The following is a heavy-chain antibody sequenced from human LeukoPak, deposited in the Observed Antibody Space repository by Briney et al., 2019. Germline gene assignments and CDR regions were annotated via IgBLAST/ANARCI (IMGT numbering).Heavy chain of an antibody. V-gene: IGHV3-30-3*01. J-gene: IGHJ4*02. Sequence: GESLRLSCAASGFTFSSYAMHWVRQAPGKGLEWVAVISYDGSNKYYADSVKGRFTISRDNSKNTLYLQMNSLRAEDTAAYYCAVGPVDTAMVLDYWGQGTLVTVSS. D-gene: IGHD5-18*01. CDR3: AVGPVDTAMVLDY. CDR1: GFTFSSYA. CDR2: ISYDGSNK.